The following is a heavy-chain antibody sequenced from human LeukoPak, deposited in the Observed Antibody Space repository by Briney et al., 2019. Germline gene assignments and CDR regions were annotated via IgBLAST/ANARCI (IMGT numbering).Heavy chain of an antibody. CDR3: ARAGYCSSTSCYSVSGNWFDP. D-gene: IGHD2-2*02. CDR1: GFTFSSYS. Sequence: PGGSLRLSCAASGFTFSSYSMSWVRQAPGKGLEWVSSISSSSSYIYYADSVKGRFTISRDNAKNSLYLQMNSLRAEDTAVYYCARAGYCSSTSCYSVSGNWFDPWGQGTLVTVSS. J-gene: IGHJ5*02. V-gene: IGHV3-21*01. CDR2: ISSSSSYI.